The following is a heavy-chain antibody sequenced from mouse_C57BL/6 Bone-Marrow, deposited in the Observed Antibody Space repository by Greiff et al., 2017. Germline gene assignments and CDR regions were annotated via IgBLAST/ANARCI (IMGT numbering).Heavy chain of an antibody. V-gene: IGHV14-4*01. Sequence: VQLQQSGAELVRPGASVKLSCTASGFNIKDDYMHWVKQRPEQGLEWIGWIDPENGDTEYASKFQGKATITADTSSNTADLQLSSLTSEDTAVYYCTWIYDGYDGGYWGQGTTLTVSS. CDR2: IDPENGDT. D-gene: IGHD2-3*01. CDR1: GFNIKDDY. CDR3: TWIYDGYDGGY. J-gene: IGHJ2*01.